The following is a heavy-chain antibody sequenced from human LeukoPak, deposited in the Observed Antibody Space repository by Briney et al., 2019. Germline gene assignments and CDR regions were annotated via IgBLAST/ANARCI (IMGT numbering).Heavy chain of an antibody. J-gene: IGHJ3*02. D-gene: IGHD2-15*01. CDR3: AKHTGGAPATLDVFDI. CDR2: IYYSGTT. V-gene: IGHV4-39*01. CDR1: GGSISSSTSYY. Sequence: SETLSLTCSVSGGSISSSTSYYWGWIRQPPGKGLEWIGIIYYSGTTYYNPSLKSRITISVDTSKNQFSLKLSSVTAADTAVYYWAKHTGGAPATLDVFDIWGQGKLVPVSS.